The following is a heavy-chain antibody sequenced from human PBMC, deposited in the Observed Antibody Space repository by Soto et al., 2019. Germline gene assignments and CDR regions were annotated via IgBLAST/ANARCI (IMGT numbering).Heavy chain of an antibody. CDR2: ISHDGRSK. D-gene: IGHD2-2*01. CDR1: GFTFSNYG. Sequence: QVQLVESGGGVVQPGRSLRLSCAASGFTFSNYGIHWVRQAPGKGLEWVAVISHDGRSKFYGDSVKGRFTISRDNSKNTLSLQMKSLRAEDTAVYYCAKDRGYCDSSSCYLGHSFDIWGQGTMVTVSS. V-gene: IGHV3-30*18. CDR3: AKDRGYCDSSSCYLGHSFDI. J-gene: IGHJ3*02.